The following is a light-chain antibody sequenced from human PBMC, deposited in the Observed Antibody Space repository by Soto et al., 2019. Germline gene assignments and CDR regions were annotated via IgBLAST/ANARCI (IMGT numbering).Light chain of an antibody. CDR2: DAS. CDR3: QHYNSFPPWT. Sequence: DIQMTQSPSTLSASVGDRVTITCRASQSISHYLAWYQQKPGKAPNLLIYDASTLEGGVPSRFSGRGSGTEFTLTISSLQPDDFATFYCQHYNSFPPWTFGQGTKVEFK. V-gene: IGKV1-5*01. CDR1: QSISHY. J-gene: IGKJ1*01.